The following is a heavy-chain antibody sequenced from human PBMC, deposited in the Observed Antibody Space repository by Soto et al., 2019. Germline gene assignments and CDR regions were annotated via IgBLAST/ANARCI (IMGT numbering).Heavy chain of an antibody. CDR2: IYYSGTS. V-gene: IGHV4-59*01. J-gene: IGHJ4*02. D-gene: IGHD3-10*01. Sequence: SETLSLTCTVSGGSINGYYWSWIRQPPGKGLEWIGHIYYSGTSNYNPSLKSRVTISIDTSKNQFSLRLSSVTAADTAVYYCARVPLTMVRYFDSWGQGTPVTVSS. CDR1: GGSINGYY. CDR3: ARVPLTMVRYFDS.